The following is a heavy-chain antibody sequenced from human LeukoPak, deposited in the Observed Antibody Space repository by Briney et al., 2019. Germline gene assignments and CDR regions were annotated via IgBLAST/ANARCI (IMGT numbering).Heavy chain of an antibody. CDR3: ARDTGVAVAGNWFDP. J-gene: IGHJ5*02. D-gene: IGHD6-19*01. CDR1: GFTFSNFN. CDR2: ISSSGYSI. Sequence: GGSLRLSCAASGFTFSNFNMNWVRQAPGKGLEWVSCISSSGYSIYYADSVKGRFTISRDNAKNSLYLQMNSLRAEDTAVYYCARDTGVAVAGNWFDPWDQGTLITVSS. V-gene: IGHV3-21*01.